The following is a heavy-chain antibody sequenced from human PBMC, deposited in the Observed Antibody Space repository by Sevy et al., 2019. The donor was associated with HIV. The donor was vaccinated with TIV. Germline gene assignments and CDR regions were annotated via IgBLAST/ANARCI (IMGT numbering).Heavy chain of an antibody. D-gene: IGHD1-1*01. J-gene: IGHJ5*02. Sequence: SETLSLTCAVSGGSISSGGYSWSWIRQPPGKGLEWIGYIYHSGSTYYNPSLKSRLTISVDRSKNQFSLNLSSVTAADTAVYYCARVATGTHHNNWFDPWGQETLVTVSS. CDR2: IYHSGST. V-gene: IGHV4-30-2*01. CDR3: ARVATGTHHNNWFDP. CDR1: GGSISSGGYS.